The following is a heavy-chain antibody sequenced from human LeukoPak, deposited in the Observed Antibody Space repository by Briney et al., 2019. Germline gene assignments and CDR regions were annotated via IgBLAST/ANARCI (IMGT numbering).Heavy chain of an antibody. V-gene: IGHV1-69*13. CDR1: GYTFTSYG. CDR3: ARDPNDPYNWFDP. D-gene: IGHD1-1*01. J-gene: IGHJ5*02. CDR2: IIPIFGTA. Sequence: SVKVSCKASGYTFTSYGISWVRQAPGQGLEWMGGIIPIFGTANYAQKFQGRVTITADESTSTAYMELSSLRSEDTAVYYCARDPNDPYNWFDPWGQGTLVTVSS.